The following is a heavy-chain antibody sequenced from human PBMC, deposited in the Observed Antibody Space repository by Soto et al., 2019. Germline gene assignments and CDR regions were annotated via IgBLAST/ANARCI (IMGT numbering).Heavy chain of an antibody. CDR3: ARVPGDYGDYHIDY. Sequence: GGSLRLSCAASGFTVSSNYMSWVRQAPGKGLEWVSVIYSGGSTYYADSGKGRFTISRHNSKNTLYLQMNSLRAEDTAVYYCARVPGDYGDYHIDYWGQGTLVTVSS. J-gene: IGHJ4*02. V-gene: IGHV3-53*04. CDR1: GFTVSSNY. CDR2: IYSGGST. D-gene: IGHD4-17*01.